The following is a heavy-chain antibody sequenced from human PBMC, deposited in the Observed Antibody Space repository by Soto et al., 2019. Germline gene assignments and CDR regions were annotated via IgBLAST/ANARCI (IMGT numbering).Heavy chain of an antibody. V-gene: IGHV1-69*01. D-gene: IGHD1-26*01. CDR3: ARGAGATGGFLGGMDV. CDR2: IIPIFGTA. CDR1: GGTFSSYA. J-gene: IGHJ6*02. Sequence: QVQLVQSGAEVKKPGSSVKVSCKASGGTFSSYAISWVRQAPGQGLEWMGGIIPIFGTANYAQKFQGRVSITADESTSTAYVELGSRSSEDTAVYYCARGAGATGGFLGGMDVWGQGTMVTVSS.